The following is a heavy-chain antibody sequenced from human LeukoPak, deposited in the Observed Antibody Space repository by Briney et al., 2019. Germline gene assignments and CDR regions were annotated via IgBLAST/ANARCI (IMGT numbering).Heavy chain of an antibody. CDR3: ARDEDNSGRYYYYMDV. CDR1: GGSVSSDTYY. Sequence: PSETLSLTCTVSGGSVSSDTYYWNWIRQPPGKGLEWIGYIYYSGSTNYNPSLKSRATISVDRSKNQFSLKLSYVTAADTAVYYCARDEDNSGRYYYYMDVWGKGTTVTVSS. CDR2: IYYSGST. J-gene: IGHJ6*03. D-gene: IGHD3-22*01. V-gene: IGHV4-61*01.